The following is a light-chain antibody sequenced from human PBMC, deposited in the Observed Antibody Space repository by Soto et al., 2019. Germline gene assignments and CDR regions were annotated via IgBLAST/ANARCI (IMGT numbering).Light chain of an antibody. CDR1: SSNIGNNY. J-gene: IGLJ1*01. Sequence: QSVLTQPPSVSAAPGQTVTISCSGSSSNIGNNYVSWYQQLPGTAPKLPIYDNNKRPSGIPDRFSGSKSGTSATLGITGLQAGDEADYYCGTWDSSLGAYVFGTGTKLTVL. CDR2: DNN. V-gene: IGLV1-51*01. CDR3: GTWDSSLGAYV.